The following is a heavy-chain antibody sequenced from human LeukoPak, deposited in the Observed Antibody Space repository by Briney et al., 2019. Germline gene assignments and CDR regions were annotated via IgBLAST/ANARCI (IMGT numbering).Heavy chain of an antibody. J-gene: IGHJ4*02. CDR2: IYSGGST. CDR3: AREAVRGDTATLKGAMGY. V-gene: IGHV3-66*01. D-gene: IGHD5-18*01. Sequence: GGSLRLSCAASEFSVGSNYMTWVRQAPGKGLEWVSLIYSGGSTYYADSVKGRFTISGDNSKNTLYLQMNSLKAEDTAVYYCAREAVRGDTATLKGAMGYWGQGTLVTVSS. CDR1: EFSVGSNY.